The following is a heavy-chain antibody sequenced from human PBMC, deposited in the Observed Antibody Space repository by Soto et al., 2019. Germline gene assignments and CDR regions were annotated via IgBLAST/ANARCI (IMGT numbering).Heavy chain of an antibody. V-gene: IGHV2-5*02. J-gene: IGHJ3*01. CDR1: GFSLSSDGVG. D-gene: IGHD2-2*01. Sequence: QITLKESGPTLVKPTQTLTLTCTVSGFSLSSDGVGVAWIRQPPGKALEWLALIYWDYDKRYSPSLKTRLTISKDTSKNQVVLTMTNMDPVDTATYYCAHAYGGTSWPNDAFDVWGQGTVVTVSS. CDR2: IYWDYDK. CDR3: AHAYGGTSWPNDAFDV.